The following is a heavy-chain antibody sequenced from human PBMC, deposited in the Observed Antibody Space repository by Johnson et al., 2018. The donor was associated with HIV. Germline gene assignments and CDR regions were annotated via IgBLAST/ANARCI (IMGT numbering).Heavy chain of an antibody. CDR2: IYSGGST. Sequence: QMQLVESGGGVVQPGRSLRLSCAASGFTFSSYVMHWVRQAPGKGLEWVSVIYSGGSTYYADSVKGRFTISRDNSGNTLYLQMDSLRVEDTAVYYCARERSGWYGDAFDIWGQGTMVTVSS. J-gene: IGHJ3*02. D-gene: IGHD6-19*01. CDR3: ARERSGWYGDAFDI. V-gene: IGHV3-NL1*01. CDR1: GFTFSSYV.